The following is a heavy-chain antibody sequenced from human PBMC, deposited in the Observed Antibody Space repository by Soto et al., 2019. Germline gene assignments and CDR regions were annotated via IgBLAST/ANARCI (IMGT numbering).Heavy chain of an antibody. CDR1: GFTFSSYS. CDR3: ARFGELFYYYYGMDV. D-gene: IGHD3-10*01. V-gene: IGHV3-21*01. Sequence: EVQLVESGGGLVKPGGSLRLSCAASGFTFSSYSMNWVRQAPGKGLEWVSSISSSSSYIYYADSVKGRFTISRDNAKNSLYLQMNSLRAEDTAVYYCARFGELFYYYYGMDVWGQGTTVTVSS. CDR2: ISSSSSYI. J-gene: IGHJ6*02.